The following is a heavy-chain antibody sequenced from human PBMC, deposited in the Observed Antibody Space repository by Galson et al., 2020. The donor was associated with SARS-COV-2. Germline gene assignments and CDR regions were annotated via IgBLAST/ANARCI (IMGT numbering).Heavy chain of an antibody. Sequence: LSLTCAASGFTFSSYGMHWVRQAPGKGLEWVAVIWYDGSNKYYADSVKGRFTISRDNSKNTLNLQMNSLRAEDTAVYYCAKDGNTGYCSGGSCLLDVWGQGTTVTVSS. CDR3: AKDGNTGYCSGGSCLLDV. V-gene: IGHV3-33*06. CDR2: IWYDGSNK. J-gene: IGHJ6*02. CDR1: GFTFSSYG. D-gene: IGHD2-15*01.